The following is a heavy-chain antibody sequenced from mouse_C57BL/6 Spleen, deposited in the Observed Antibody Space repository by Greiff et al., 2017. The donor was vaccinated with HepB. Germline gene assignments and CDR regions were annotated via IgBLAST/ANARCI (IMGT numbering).Heavy chain of an antibody. V-gene: IGHV1-53*01. Sequence: QVQLQQPGPELVKPGASVKLSCKASGYTFTSYWMHWVKQRPGQGLEWIGNINPSNGGTNYNEKFKSKATLTVDKSSSTAYMQLSSLTSEDSAVYYCARGAYSNYGYFDVWGTGTTVTVSS. CDR2: INPSNGGT. J-gene: IGHJ1*03. CDR1: GYTFTSYW. CDR3: ARGAYSNYGYFDV. D-gene: IGHD2-5*01.